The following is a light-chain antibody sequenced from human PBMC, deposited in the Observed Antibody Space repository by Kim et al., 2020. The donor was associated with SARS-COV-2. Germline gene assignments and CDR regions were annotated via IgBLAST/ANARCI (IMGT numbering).Light chain of an antibody. CDR3: SAWDSSLSAWV. CDR2: RNN. V-gene: IGLV10-54*01. CDR1: STTVGNRG. Sequence: RQTATLTSNGNSTTVGNRGAAWLQQHQGHPPKLLSYRNNNRPSGISERLSASRSGNTASLTITGLQPEDEADYYCSAWDSSLSAWVFGGGTKLTVL. J-gene: IGLJ3*02.